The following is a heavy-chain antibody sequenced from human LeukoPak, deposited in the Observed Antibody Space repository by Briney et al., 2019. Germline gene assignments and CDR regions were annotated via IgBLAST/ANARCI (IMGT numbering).Heavy chain of an antibody. Sequence: SETLSLTCAVYGGSFSGYYWSWIRQPPGKGLEWIGEINHSGSTNYNPSLKSRVTISVDTSKNQFSLKLSSVTAADTAVYYCARSQLWFGEYISIYDYWGQGTLVTVSS. CDR2: INHSGST. J-gene: IGHJ4*02. V-gene: IGHV4-34*01. D-gene: IGHD3-10*01. CDR1: GGSFSGYY. CDR3: ARSQLWFGEYISIYDY.